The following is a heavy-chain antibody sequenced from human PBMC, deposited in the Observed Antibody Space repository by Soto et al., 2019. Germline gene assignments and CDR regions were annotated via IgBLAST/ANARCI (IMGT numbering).Heavy chain of an antibody. CDR2: ISSSSSTI. CDR3: AREEPPYCSGGSCYSSG. D-gene: IGHD2-15*01. J-gene: IGHJ4*02. CDR1: GFTFSSYS. Sequence: EVQLVESGGGLVQPGGSLRLSCAASGFTFSSYSMNRVRQAPGKGLEWVSYISSSSSTIYYADSVKGRFTISRDNAKNSLYLQMNSLRDEDTAVYYCAREEPPYCSGGSCYSSGWGQGTLVTVSS. V-gene: IGHV3-48*02.